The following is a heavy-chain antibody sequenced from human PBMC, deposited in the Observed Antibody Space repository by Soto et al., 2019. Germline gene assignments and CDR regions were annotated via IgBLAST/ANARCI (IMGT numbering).Heavy chain of an antibody. J-gene: IGHJ4*02. CDR2: AYYRSKWYN. Sequence: SQTLSLTCVISGDSVSSNSAAWNWIRQSPSRGLEWLGRAYYRSKWYNDYAVSVKSRITINPDTSKNQFSLQLNSVTPEDTAVYYCASDNARVAGSPFFDYWGQGTLVTVSS. V-gene: IGHV6-1*01. D-gene: IGHD6-19*01. CDR3: ASDNARVAGSPFFDY. CDR1: GDSVSSNSAA.